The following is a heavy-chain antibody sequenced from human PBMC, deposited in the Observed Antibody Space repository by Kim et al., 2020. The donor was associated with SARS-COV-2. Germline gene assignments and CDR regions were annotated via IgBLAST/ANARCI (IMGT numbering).Heavy chain of an antibody. D-gene: IGHD5-12*01. CDR1: GYTFGDYA. Sequence: GGSLRLSCAASGYTFGDYAMHWVRQAPGKGLEWVSGSSWNSGSIGYADSVKGRFTISRDNAKNSLYLQMNSLRAEGTALFYCAEDSGDRGDDYFDCWGQGALGTVSS. V-gene: IGHV3-9*01. CDR2: SSWNSGSI. CDR3: AEDSGDRGDDYFDC. J-gene: IGHJ4*02.